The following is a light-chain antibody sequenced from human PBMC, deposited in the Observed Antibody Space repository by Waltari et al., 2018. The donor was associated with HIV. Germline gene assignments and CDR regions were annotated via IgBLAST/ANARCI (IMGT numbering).Light chain of an antibody. CDR3: SSYAGSAVV. J-gene: IGLJ2*01. CDR2: EVN. Sequence: QSALTQPPSASGSRGQSVTISCTGTSSDVGAYNYVSWYQQHPGMAPKLIIYEVNTRPSGVPDRFSGSKSGNTASLTVSGLQSEDEADFYCSSYAGSAVVFGGGTKLTVL. V-gene: IGLV2-8*01. CDR1: SSDVGAYNY.